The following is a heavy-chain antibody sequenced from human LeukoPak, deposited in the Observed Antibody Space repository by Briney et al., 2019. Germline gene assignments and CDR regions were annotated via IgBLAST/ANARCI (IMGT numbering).Heavy chain of an antibody. V-gene: IGHV1-24*01. D-gene: IGHD5-12*01. J-gene: IGHJ4*02. Sequence: GASVKVFCKVSGYTLTELSMHWVRQARGKGLEWMGGFDPEDGETIYAQKSQGRVTMIEDTSTDTAYMELSSLRSEDTAVYYCATGISGYDDYWGQGTLVTVSS. CDR3: ATGISGYDDY. CDR2: FDPEDGET. CDR1: GYTLTELS.